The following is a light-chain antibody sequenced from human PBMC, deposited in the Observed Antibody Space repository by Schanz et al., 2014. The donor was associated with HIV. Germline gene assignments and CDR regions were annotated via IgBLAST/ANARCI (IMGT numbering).Light chain of an antibody. CDR2: AAS. V-gene: IGKV1-17*01. Sequence: DIQMTQSPSSLSASVGDRVTITCRASQSISIYLNWYQQKPGKAPKLLISAASSLQSGVPSRFSGSGSGTDFTLTISSLQPEDFATYYCLQHNSYPLTFGGGTKVEIK. CDR1: QSISIY. J-gene: IGKJ4*01. CDR3: LQHNSYPLT.